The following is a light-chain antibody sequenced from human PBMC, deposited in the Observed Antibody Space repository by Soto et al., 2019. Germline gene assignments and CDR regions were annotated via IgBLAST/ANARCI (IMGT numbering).Light chain of an antibody. V-gene: IGKV3-15*01. CDR2: HVS. CDR1: QGVTTS. J-gene: IGKJ5*01. CDR3: QQYNNWPFS. Sequence: VMTQSPGTLSVSPGERSTLSCMACQGVTTSFAWYQQKSGKSPRLLIYHVSIRATGVPARFSGTGSETDSTLTISGLQSEDSEVYFCQQYNNWPFSFGQGTRLEIK.